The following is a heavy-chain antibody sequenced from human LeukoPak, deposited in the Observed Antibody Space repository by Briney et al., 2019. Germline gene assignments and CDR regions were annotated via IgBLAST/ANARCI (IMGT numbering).Heavy chain of an antibody. D-gene: IGHD1-26*01. CDR3: ARLDSGSYEADY. Sequence: SETLSLTCTVSGGSISSSSYYWGWIRQPPGKGLEWIGSIYYSGSTYYNPSLKSRVTISVDMSKNQFSLKLSSVTAADTAVYYCARLDSGSYEADYWGQGTLVTVSS. CDR2: IYYSGST. V-gene: IGHV4-39*01. J-gene: IGHJ4*02. CDR1: GGSISSSSYY.